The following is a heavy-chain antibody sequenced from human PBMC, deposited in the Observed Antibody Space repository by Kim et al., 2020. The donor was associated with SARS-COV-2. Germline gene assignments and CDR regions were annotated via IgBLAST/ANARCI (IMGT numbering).Heavy chain of an antibody. J-gene: IGHJ6*02. V-gene: IGHV4-34*01. D-gene: IGHD4-17*01. Sequence: KSRVTISVDTAKNQFSLKLSSVTAADTAVYYCARQDGDYVLTYYYYYGMDVWGQGTTVTVSS. CDR3: ARQDGDYVLTYYYYYGMDV.